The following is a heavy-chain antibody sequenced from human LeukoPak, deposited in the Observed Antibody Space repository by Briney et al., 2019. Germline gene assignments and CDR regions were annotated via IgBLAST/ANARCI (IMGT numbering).Heavy chain of an antibody. D-gene: IGHD6-6*01. Sequence: SETLSLTCTVSGGSISSYYWSWIRQPPGKGLEWIGYIYYSGSTNYNPPLKSRVTISVDTSKNQFSLKLSSVTAADTAVYYCARHSRSEYSSSRDYWGQGTLVTVSS. J-gene: IGHJ4*02. CDR2: IYYSGST. CDR1: GGSISSYY. V-gene: IGHV4-59*08. CDR3: ARHSRSEYSSSRDY.